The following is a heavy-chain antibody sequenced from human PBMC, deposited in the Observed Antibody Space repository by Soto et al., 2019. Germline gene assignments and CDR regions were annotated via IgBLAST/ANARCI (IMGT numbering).Heavy chain of an antibody. J-gene: IGHJ5*02. CDR2: IYHSGST. D-gene: IGHD5-12*01. V-gene: IGHV4-30-2*01. CDR3: ARDYSITWNNGFDP. Sequence: PPGKGLEWIGYIYHSGSTYYNPSLKSRVTISVDRSKNQFSLKLSSVTAADTAVYYCARDYSITWNNGFDPWGQGTLVSVSS.